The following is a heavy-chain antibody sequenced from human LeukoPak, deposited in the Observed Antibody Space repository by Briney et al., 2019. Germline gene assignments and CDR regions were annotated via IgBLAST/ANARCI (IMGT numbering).Heavy chain of an antibody. V-gene: IGHV4-31*03. CDR3: ARTPEGFGELFFDY. CDR2: IYYSGST. Sequence: PSETLSLTCTVSGGSISSGGYYWSWIRQPPGKGLEWIGYIYYSGSTYYIPSIKSRVTISVDTSKNQFSLKLSSVTAADTAAYYCARTPEGFGELFFDYWGQGTLVTVSS. D-gene: IGHD3-10*01. J-gene: IGHJ4*02. CDR1: GGSISSGGYY.